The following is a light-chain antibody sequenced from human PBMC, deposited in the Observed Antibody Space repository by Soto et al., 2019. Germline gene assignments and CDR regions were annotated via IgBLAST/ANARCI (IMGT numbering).Light chain of an antibody. CDR2: DVN. J-gene: IGLJ2*01. CDR3: SSHTSSSTRV. CDR1: SSDIGGYNY. V-gene: IGLV2-14*01. Sequence: QSALTQPASVSGSPGQSITISCIGTSSDIGGYNYVSWYQQHPDKAPKLIIYDVNNRPSGVSNRFSGSKSGNTASLTISGLQAEDEADYYCSSHTSSSTRVFGGGTQLTVL.